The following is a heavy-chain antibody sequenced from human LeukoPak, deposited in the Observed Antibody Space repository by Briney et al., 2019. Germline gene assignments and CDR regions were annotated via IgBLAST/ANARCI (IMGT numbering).Heavy chain of an antibody. Sequence: GGSLRLSCAASGFIFSSYSMNWVRQAPGKGLEWVSYISSSSSTIYYADSVKGRFTISRDNAKNSLYLQMNSLRAEDTAVYYCAKETGGFAFDYWGQGTLVTVSS. D-gene: IGHD3-16*01. CDR2: ISSSSSTI. CDR1: GFIFSSYS. V-gene: IGHV3-48*01. J-gene: IGHJ4*02. CDR3: AKETGGFAFDY.